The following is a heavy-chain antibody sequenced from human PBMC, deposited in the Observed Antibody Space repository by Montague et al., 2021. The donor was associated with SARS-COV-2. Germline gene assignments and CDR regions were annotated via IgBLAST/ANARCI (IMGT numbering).Heavy chain of an antibody. CDR3: ARGRGVPAFYYNDYGMDV. CDR2: INHSGST. CDR1: GGSFSGYY. Sequence: SETLSLTCAVYGGSFSGYYWSWIRQPPGKGLEWIGEINHSGSTNYNPSLKSRVTISVDTSKNQFSLKLSSVTAADTAVYYCARGRGVPAFYYNDYGMDVWGQGATVTVSS. V-gene: IGHV4-34*01. J-gene: IGHJ6*02. D-gene: IGHD3-10*01.